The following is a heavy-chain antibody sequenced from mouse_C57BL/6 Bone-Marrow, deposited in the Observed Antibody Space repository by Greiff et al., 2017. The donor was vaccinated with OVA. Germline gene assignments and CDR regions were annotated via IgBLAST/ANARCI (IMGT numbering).Heavy chain of an antibody. D-gene: IGHD2-5*01. CDR1: GFNIKDDY. CDR2: IDPENGDT. CDR3: TTDYSNPWFAY. J-gene: IGHJ3*01. Sequence: EVQLVESGAELVRPGASVKLSCTASGFNIKDDYMHWVKQRPEQGLEWIGWIDPENGDTEYASKFQGKATITADTSSNTAYLQLSSLTSADTAVSSCTTDYSNPWFAYWGQGTLVTVSA. V-gene: IGHV14-4*01.